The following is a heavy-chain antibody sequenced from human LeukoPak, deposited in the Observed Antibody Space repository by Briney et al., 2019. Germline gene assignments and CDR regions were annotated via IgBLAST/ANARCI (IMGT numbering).Heavy chain of an antibody. J-gene: IGHJ5*02. CDR1: GFTFTSYV. CDR3: ARGRGSS. CDR2: IGTRGTTM. V-gene: IGHV3-48*02. Sequence: PGGSQTLSCAASGFTFTSYVMSWVRQPPGKGLEWISYIGTRGTTMYYADSVKDRFTISRDNAKNSLYLQMNSLRDEDTAIYYCARGRGSSWGQGTLVTVSS. D-gene: IGHD2-21*01.